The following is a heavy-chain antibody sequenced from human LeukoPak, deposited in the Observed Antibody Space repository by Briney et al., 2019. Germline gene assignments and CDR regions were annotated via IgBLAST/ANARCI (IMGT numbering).Heavy chain of an antibody. CDR1: GFTLSSYE. V-gene: IGHV3-48*03. CDR2: ISSSGSTI. CDR3: ARALRTDYYGMDV. Sequence: GGSLRLSCAASGFTLSSYEMNWVRQAPGKGLEWVSYISSSGSTIYYADSVKGRFTISRDNAKNSLYLQMNSLRAEDTAVYYCARALRTDYYGMDVWGKGTTVTVSS. D-gene: IGHD3/OR15-3a*01. J-gene: IGHJ6*04.